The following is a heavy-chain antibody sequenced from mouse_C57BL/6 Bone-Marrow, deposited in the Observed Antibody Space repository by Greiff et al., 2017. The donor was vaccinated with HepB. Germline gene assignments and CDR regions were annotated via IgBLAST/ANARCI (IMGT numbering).Heavy chain of an antibody. CDR2: IDPENGDT. CDR3: TTWIYYYGSSYGN. J-gene: IGHJ2*01. D-gene: IGHD1-1*01. V-gene: IGHV14-4*01. CDR1: GFNIKDDY. Sequence: DVKLQESGAELVRPGASVKLSCTASGFNIKDDYMHWVKQRPEQGLEWIGWIDPENGDTEYASKFQGKATITADTSSNTAYLQLSSLTSEDTAVYYCTTWIYYYGSSYGNWGQGTTLTVSS.